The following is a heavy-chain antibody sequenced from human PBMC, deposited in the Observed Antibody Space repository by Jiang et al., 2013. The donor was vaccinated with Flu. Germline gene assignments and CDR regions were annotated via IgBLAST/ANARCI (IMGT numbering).Heavy chain of an antibody. Sequence: GSGLVKPSETLSLTCTVSGGSISSYYWSWIRQPAGKGLEWIGRIYTSGSTNYNPSLKSRVTMSVDTSKNQFSLKLSSVTAADTAVYYCASVDSSGYVDAFDIWGQGTSGHHLF. CDR2: IYTSGST. J-gene: IGHJ3*02. D-gene: IGHD3-22*01. CDR3: ASVDSSGYVDAFDI. V-gene: IGHV4-4*07. CDR1: GGSISSYY.